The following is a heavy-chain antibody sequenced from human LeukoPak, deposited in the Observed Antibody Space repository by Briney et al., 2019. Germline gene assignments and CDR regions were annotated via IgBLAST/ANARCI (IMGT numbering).Heavy chain of an antibody. CDR2: IYYSGST. Sequence: PSETLSLTRTVSGGSISSSYWSWIRQPPGKGLEWIGYIYYSGSTNYNPSLKSRVTISVDTSKNQFSLKVSSVTAADTAVYYCAIFNWNGRFDPWGQGTLVTVSS. CDR1: GGSISSSY. J-gene: IGHJ5*02. D-gene: IGHD1-1*01. CDR3: AIFNWNGRFDP. V-gene: IGHV4-59*01.